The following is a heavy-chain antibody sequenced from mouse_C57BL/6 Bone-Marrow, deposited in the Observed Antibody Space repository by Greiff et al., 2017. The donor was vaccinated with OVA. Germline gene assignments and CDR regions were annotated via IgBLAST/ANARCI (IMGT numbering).Heavy chain of an antibody. Sequence: QVQLQQPGAELVKPGASVKLSCKASGSTFTSYWMHWVKQRPGQGLEWIGMIHPNSGSTNYNEKFKSKATLTVDKSSSTAYMQLSSLTSEDSAVYYCAITGTTYYLDYWGQGTTLTVSS. J-gene: IGHJ2*01. D-gene: IGHD4-1*01. CDR1: GSTFTSYW. V-gene: IGHV1-64*01. CDR2: IHPNSGST. CDR3: AITGTTYYLDY.